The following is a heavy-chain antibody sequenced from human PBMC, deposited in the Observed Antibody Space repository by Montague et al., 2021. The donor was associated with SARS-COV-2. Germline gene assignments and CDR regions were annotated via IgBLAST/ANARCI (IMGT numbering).Heavy chain of an antibody. CDR2: IYYSGST. D-gene: IGHD6-6*01. J-gene: IGHJ4*02. CDR1: GGSISSYY. V-gene: IGHV4-59*01. CDR3: AGGREYSSSSGFDY. Sequence: SETLSLTCTVSGGSISSYYWSWVRQPPGKGLERIGYIYYSGSTNXXPSLKRRVTIAVDTSKNQFSLKLSPVTVADTAVYYCAGGREYSSSSGFDYWGQGTLVTVSS.